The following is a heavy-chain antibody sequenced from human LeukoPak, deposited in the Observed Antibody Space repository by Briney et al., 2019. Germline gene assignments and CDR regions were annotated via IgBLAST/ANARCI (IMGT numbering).Heavy chain of an antibody. Sequence: GGSLRLSCAASGLTFSSYAMNWVRQAPGKGLEWVSAISGSGGNTYYADSVKGRFTISRDNSKNTLYLQMNSLRAEDTAVYYCARATRTSTVVTPGDYWGQGTLVTVSS. CDR3: ARATRTSTVVTPGDY. J-gene: IGHJ4*02. CDR1: GLTFSSYA. V-gene: IGHV3-23*01. CDR2: ISGSGGNT. D-gene: IGHD4-23*01.